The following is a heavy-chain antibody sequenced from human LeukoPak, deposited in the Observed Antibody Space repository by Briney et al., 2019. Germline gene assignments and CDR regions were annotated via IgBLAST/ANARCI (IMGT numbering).Heavy chain of an antibody. CDR3: ARDRSIAARRGWFDP. CDR1: GGSISSSSYY. J-gene: IGHJ5*02. D-gene: IGHD6-6*01. Sequence: PSETLSLTCTVSGGSISSSSYYWGWIRQPPGKGLEWIGSIYHSGSTYYNPSLKSRVTISVDTSKNQFSLKLSSVTAADTAVYYCARDRSIAARRGWFDPWGQGTLVTVSS. V-gene: IGHV4-39*07. CDR2: IYHSGST.